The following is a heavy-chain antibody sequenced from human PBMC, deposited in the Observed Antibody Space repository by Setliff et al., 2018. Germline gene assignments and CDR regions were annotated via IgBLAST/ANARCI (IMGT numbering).Heavy chain of an antibody. CDR3: ARSMIQRNYYCGLGV. CDR2: IYSNENT. Sequence: PSETLSLTCSVSGGSISSYFWNWVRQPAGKGLEWIGRIYSNENTNYNPSLKSRVTMSIDTSKNQLSLKLSSVTAADTAVYYCARSMIQRNYYCGLGVWGQGTTVTVSS. CDR1: GGSISSYF. J-gene: IGHJ6*02. D-gene: IGHD3-16*01. V-gene: IGHV4-4*07.